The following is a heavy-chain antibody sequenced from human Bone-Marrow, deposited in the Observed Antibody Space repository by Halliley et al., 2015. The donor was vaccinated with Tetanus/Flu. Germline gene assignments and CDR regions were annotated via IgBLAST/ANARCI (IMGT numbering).Heavy chain of an antibody. D-gene: IGHD3-22*01. CDR1: GFTFSGSA. CDR3: NAYYYDSSGLGFDY. V-gene: IGHV3-73*01. Sequence: SLRLSCAASGFTFSGSAMHWVRQASGKGLEWVGRIRSKTNNYATAYAASVKGRFTISRDDSKNTAYLQMNSLKTEDTAVYYCNAYYYDSSGLGFDYWGQGTLVTVSS. CDR2: IRSKTNNYAT. J-gene: IGHJ4*02.